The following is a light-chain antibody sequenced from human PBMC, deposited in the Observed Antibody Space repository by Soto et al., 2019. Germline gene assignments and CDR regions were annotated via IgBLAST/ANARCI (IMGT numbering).Light chain of an antibody. CDR3: TSYTSSITYV. Sequence: QSALTQPASVSGSPGQSITISCTGTSSDVGGYNYVSWYQQHPGEAPKLMIYDVSNRPSGVSNRFSGSKSGNTASLTISGLQAEDEAAYYCTCTSYTSSITYVFGTGTKVTVL. J-gene: IGLJ1*01. CDR2: DVS. V-gene: IGLV2-14*01. CDR1: SSDVGGYNY.